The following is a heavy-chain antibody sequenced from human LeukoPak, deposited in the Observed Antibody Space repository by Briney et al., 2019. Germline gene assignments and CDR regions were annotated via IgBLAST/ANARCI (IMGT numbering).Heavy chain of an antibody. CDR2: INPNSGVT. D-gene: IGHD3-16*01. CDR3: ARVGGSGAYYAFDY. Sequence: ASVKVSFKASGYTFIAYYIHWVRQAPGQGLEWMGRINPNSGVTDYAQKFQGRIIMSRDTSISTLYMDLSRLRSDDTAVYYCARVGGSGAYYAFDYWGQGSLVTVSS. CDR1: GYTFIAYY. V-gene: IGHV1-2*06. J-gene: IGHJ4*02.